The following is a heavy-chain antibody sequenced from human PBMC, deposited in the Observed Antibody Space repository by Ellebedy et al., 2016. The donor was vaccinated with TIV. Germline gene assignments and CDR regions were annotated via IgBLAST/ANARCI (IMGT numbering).Heavy chain of an antibody. CDR2: ISYDGSNK. Sequence: PGGSLRLSCAASGFTFSSYAMHWVRQAPGKGLEWVAVISYDGSNKYYADSVKGRFTISRDNAKNSLYLQMNSLRAEDTAVYYCATDPGPWGQGTLVTVSS. D-gene: IGHD3-10*01. J-gene: IGHJ4*02. CDR3: ATDPGP. CDR1: GFTFSSYA. V-gene: IGHV3-30*07.